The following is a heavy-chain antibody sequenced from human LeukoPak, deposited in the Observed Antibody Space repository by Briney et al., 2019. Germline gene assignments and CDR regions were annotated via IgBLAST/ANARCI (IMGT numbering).Heavy chain of an antibody. J-gene: IGHJ1*01. CDR2: MSGSSNT. CDR1: GFTFGSYA. CDR3: ASITQGEYFQH. D-gene: IGHD3-10*01. Sequence: GGSLRLSCAASGFTFGSYAMNWVRQAPGKGLEWVSGMSGSSNTYYADSVKGRFTIFRDNSKDTLYLQMNSLRAEDTAVYYCASITQGEYFQHWGQGTLVTVSS. V-gene: IGHV3-23*01.